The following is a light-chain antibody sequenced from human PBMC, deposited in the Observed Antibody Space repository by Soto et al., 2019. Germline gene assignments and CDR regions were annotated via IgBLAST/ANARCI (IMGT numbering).Light chain of an antibody. CDR1: SSDVGGSNY. J-gene: IGLJ2*01. V-gene: IGLV2-14*03. CDR2: GIS. CDR3: SSYTSSSTPVI. Sequence: QSALTQPASVSGSPGQSITISCTGTSSDVGGSNYVSWYQHHPGKAPKLMIYGISYRPSGVSNRFSGSKSGNTASLTISGLQAEDEADYYCSSYTSSSTPVIFGGGTKLTV.